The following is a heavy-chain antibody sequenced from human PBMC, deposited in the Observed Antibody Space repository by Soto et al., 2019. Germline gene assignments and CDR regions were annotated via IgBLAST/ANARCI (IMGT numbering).Heavy chain of an antibody. J-gene: IGHJ5*02. CDR2: ITSDGKSK. D-gene: IGHD2-21*02. CDR3: ARESGDWPLNWFDP. CDR1: GFNFINHW. V-gene: IGHV3-74*01. Sequence: GGSLRLSCAASGFNFINHWMHWVRQRPAEGLVWVSRITSDGKSKAYAESVKGRFAISRDNAKNTLYLQMNGLTAEDTAVYYCARESGDWPLNWFDPWGQGTLVTVSS.